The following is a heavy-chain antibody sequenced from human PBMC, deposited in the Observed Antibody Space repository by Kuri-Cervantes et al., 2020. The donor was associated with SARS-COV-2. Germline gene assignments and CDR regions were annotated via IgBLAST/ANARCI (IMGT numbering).Heavy chain of an antibody. D-gene: IGHD2-2*01. Sequence: GESLKISCAASGFTFSDYYMSWIRQAPGKGLEWVSYISSSGSTIYYADSVKGRFTISRDNAKNSLYLQMNSLRAEDTAVYYCARGQIVVVPAASQYDAFDIWGQGTMVTVSS. J-gene: IGHJ3*02. CDR1: GFTFSDYY. CDR3: ARGQIVVVPAASQYDAFDI. CDR2: ISSSGSTI. V-gene: IGHV3-11*04.